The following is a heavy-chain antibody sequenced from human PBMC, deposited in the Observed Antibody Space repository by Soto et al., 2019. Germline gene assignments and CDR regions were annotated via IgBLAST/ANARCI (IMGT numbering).Heavy chain of an antibody. D-gene: IGHD3-10*01. CDR3: AAGLLWFGELLPFDY. CDR1: GFTFSSYW. J-gene: IGHJ4*02. V-gene: IGHV3-7*01. Sequence: ESGGGLVQPGGSLRLSCAASGFTFSSYWMSWVRQAPGKGLEWVANIKQDGSEKYYVDSVKGRFTISRDNAKNSLYLQMNSLRAEDTAVYYCAAGLLWFGELLPFDYWGQGTLVTVSS. CDR2: IKQDGSEK.